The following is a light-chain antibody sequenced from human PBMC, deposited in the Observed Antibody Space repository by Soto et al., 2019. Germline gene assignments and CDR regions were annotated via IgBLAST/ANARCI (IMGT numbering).Light chain of an antibody. Sequence: QSALTHAASLSGSPGQSITISCIGTSSDVGGYNYVSWYQQHPGKAPKLMIYDVSNRPSGVSNRFSGSKSGNTASLTISGLQAEDDADYYCASYTTSSTLVFGTGTKVTVL. V-gene: IGLV2-14*01. CDR1: SSDVGGYNY. CDR3: ASYTTSSTLV. CDR2: DVS. J-gene: IGLJ1*01.